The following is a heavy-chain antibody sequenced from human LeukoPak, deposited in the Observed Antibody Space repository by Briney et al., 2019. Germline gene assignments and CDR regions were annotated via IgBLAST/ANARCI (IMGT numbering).Heavy chain of an antibody. CDR2: ISSSSSYI. D-gene: IGHD3-9*01. CDR3: ARDLQEDYDILPQSGFDY. J-gene: IGHJ4*02. V-gene: IGHV3-21*01. Sequence: PGGSLRLSCAASGFTFSSYSMNWVRQAPGKGLEWVSSISSSSSYIYYADSVKGRFTISRDNAKNSLYLQMNSLRAEDTAVYYCARDLQEDYDILPQSGFDYWGQGTLVTVSS. CDR1: GFTFSSYS.